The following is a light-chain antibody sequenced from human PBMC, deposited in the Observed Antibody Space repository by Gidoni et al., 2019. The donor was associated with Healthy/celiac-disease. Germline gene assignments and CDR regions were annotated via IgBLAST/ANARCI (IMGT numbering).Light chain of an antibody. J-gene: IGKJ1*01. CDR1: QSISSW. CDR3: QQYNSYPWT. V-gene: IGKV1-5*01. CDR2: DAS. Sequence: DIQMTQSPSTLSASVADRVIITCRASQSISSWLAWYQQKPGKAPKLLIYDASSLESGVPSRFSGSGSGTEFTLTISSLQPDDFATYYCQQYNSYPWTFGQGTKVEIK.